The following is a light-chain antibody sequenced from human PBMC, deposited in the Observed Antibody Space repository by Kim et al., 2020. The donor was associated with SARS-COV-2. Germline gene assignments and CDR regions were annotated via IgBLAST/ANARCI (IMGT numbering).Light chain of an antibody. Sequence: VSPGQTASITSSGDKLGDKYACWYQQKPAQSPVLVIYQDSKRPSGIPERFSGSNSGNTATLTISGTQAMDEADYYCQAWDSSTAVFGGGTQLTVL. CDR3: QAWDSSTAV. CDR1: KLGDKY. CDR2: QDS. V-gene: IGLV3-1*01. J-gene: IGLJ2*01.